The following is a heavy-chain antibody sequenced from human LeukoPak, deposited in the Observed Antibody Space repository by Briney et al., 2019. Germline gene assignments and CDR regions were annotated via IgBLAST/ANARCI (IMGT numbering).Heavy chain of an antibody. V-gene: IGHV4-61*01. Sequence: SDTLSLTCTVSGGSVSSGSYYGRWVRQPPGGGLECIAYIYYSGSTNYNPSLKNRVTLSVYTSKNQFSLKLSSVTAADTAVYYCARSLITVAGATAGFDFWGQGTLVTVSS. CDR2: IYYSGST. CDR1: GGSVSSGSYY. D-gene: IGHD6-19*01. J-gene: IGHJ4*02. CDR3: ARSLITVAGATAGFDF.